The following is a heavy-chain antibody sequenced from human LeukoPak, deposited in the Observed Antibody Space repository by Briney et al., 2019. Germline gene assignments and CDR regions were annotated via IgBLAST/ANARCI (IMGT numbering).Heavy chain of an antibody. Sequence: GGSLRLSCAASGFTVITNDMTWVRQAPGKGLEWVSVLYSDGNTKYAGSVQGRFTISRDNSKNTLYLEMNSLSPDDTAAYYCARGVEPLAANTLAYWGQGTLVTVSS. D-gene: IGHD1-14*01. CDR2: LYSDGNT. V-gene: IGHV3-53*01. CDR3: ARGVEPLAANTLAY. CDR1: GFTVITND. J-gene: IGHJ4*02.